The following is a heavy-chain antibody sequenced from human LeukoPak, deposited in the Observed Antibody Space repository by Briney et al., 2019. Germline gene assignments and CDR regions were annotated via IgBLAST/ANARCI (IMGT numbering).Heavy chain of an antibody. CDR3: ARVVIARVFGGIDI. Sequence: SETLSLTCTVSGGSISSGGYYWSWIRQHPGKGLEWIGYIYYSGSTNYNPSLKSRVTISVDTSKNQFSLKLSSVTAADTAVYYCARVVIARVFGGIDIWGQGTMVTVSS. CDR1: GGSISSGGYY. J-gene: IGHJ3*02. CDR2: IYYSGST. D-gene: IGHD3-10*02. V-gene: IGHV4-61*08.